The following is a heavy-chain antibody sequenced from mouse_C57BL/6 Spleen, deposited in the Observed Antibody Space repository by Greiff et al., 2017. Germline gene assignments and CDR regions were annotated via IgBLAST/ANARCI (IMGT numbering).Heavy chain of an antibody. CDR1: GFTFSSYG. J-gene: IGHJ4*01. CDR3: ARQGYYGHMDY. Sequence: EVKLQESGGDLVKPGGSLKLSCAASGFTFSSYGMSWVRQTPDKRLEWVATISSGGSYTYYPDSVKGRFTISRDNAKNTLYLQMSSLKSEDTAMYYCARQGYYGHMDYWGQGTSVTVSS. D-gene: IGHD1-1*02. V-gene: IGHV5-6*01. CDR2: ISSGGSYT.